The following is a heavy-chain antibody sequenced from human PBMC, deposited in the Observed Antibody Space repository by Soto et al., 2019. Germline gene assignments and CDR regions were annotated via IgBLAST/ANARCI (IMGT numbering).Heavy chain of an antibody. J-gene: IGHJ4*02. V-gene: IGHV3-33*01. CDR1: EFTFSSYG. CDR2: IWYDGSNK. D-gene: IGHD6-13*01. Sequence: GGSVRLSCAAPEFTFSSYGMHWVRQAPGKGLEWVAVIWYDGSNKYYADSVKGRFTISRDNSKNTLYLQMNSLRAEDTAVYYCARTSEGGYSSSWYRHQLSYWGQGTLVTVSS. CDR3: ARTSEGGYSSSWYRHQLSY.